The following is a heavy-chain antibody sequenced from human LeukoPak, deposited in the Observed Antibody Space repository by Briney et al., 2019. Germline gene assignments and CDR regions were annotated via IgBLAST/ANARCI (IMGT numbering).Heavy chain of an antibody. CDR3: ARGQRGDGINYFDY. CDR1: GFTVSSNY. V-gene: IGHV3-53*01. Sequence: GGSLRLSCAASGFTVSSNYMSWVRQAPGKGLEWVSVIYSGGNTYYADSVKGRFTISRDNSKNTLYLRMNGLRAEDTAVYYCARGQRGDGINYFDYWGQGTLVTVSS. J-gene: IGHJ4*02. D-gene: IGHD1-14*01. CDR2: IYSGGNT.